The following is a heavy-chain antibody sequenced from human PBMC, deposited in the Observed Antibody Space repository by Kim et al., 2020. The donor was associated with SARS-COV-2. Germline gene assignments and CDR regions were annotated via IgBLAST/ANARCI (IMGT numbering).Heavy chain of an antibody. D-gene: IGHD3-22*01. V-gene: IGHV3-15*01. CDR1: GFTFSNAW. CDR3: TTLRITMIVVVNYWYFDL. J-gene: IGHJ2*01. Sequence: GGSLRLSCAASGFTFSNAWMSWVRQAPGKGLEWVGRIKSKTDGGTTDYAAPVKGRFTISRDDSKNTLYLQMNSLKTEDTAVYYCTTLRITMIVVVNYWYFDLCGRGTLVTVSS. CDR2: IKSKTDGGTT.